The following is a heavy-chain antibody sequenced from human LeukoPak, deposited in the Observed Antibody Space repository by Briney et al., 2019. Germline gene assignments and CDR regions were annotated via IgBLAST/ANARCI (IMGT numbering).Heavy chain of an antibody. CDR3: ARSYYDILTGYPYYYYYGMDV. CDR2: IYYSGST. D-gene: IGHD3-9*01. V-gene: IGHV4-61*08. J-gene: IGHJ6*02. CDR1: GGSISSGGYY. Sequence: PSQTLSLTCTVSGGSISSGGYYWSWIRQPPGKGLEWIGYIYYSGSTNYNPSLKSRVTISVDTSKNQFSLKLSSVTAADTAVYYCARSYYDILTGYPYYYYYGMDVWGQGTTVTVSS.